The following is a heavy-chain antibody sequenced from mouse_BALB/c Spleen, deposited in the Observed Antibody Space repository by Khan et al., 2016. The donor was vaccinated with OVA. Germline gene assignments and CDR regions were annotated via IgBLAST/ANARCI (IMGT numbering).Heavy chain of an antibody. CDR1: GYTFTNYW. D-gene: IGHD3-1*01. Sequence: QVPLQQSGAELARPGTSVKISCKASGYTFTNYWLGWLKKRPGLGLEWIGYIYPYPGCGHTNHNERFKAKATLTADTSCSTAYMSLSSLTSEDSAVDVGARWATGYFDVWGTGTTVTVSS. J-gene: IGHJ1*03. CDR2: IYPYPGCGHT. V-gene: IGHV1-63*02. CDR3: ARWATGYFDV.